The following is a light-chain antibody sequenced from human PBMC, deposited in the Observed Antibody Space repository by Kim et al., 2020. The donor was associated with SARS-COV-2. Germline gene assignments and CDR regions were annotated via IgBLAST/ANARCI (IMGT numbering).Light chain of an antibody. CDR2: AAN. Sequence: VTLSCTRSRGGIASNYVQWDQQRPGSAPTPVIYAANQRPSGVPDRFSGSIDTSSNSASLTISGLKTEDEADYYCQSYFATTQDVVFGGGTQLTVL. V-gene: IGLV6-57*03. J-gene: IGLJ2*01. CDR3: QSYFATTQDVV. CDR1: RGGIASNY.